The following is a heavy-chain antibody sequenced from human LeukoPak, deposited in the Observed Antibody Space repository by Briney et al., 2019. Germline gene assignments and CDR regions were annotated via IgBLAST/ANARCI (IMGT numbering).Heavy chain of an antibody. V-gene: IGHV3-23*01. CDR1: GFTFTSYG. J-gene: IGHJ4*02. CDR2: ISGNGGST. CDR3: AKMFGPAVGTGVSDY. D-gene: IGHD6-13*01. Sequence: GGSLRLSCAASGFTFTSYGMSWVRQAPGKGLEWVSAISGNGGSTYYAHSVKGRFTISRDNSKNTLYLQMNSLRAEDTAVYYCAKMFGPAVGTGVSDYWGQGTLVTVSS.